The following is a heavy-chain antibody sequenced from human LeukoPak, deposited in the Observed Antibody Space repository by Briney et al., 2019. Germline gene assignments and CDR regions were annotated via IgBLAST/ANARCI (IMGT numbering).Heavy chain of an antibody. Sequence: GGSLRLSCAASGLTFSSYAMSWVRQAPGKGLEWVSAISGSGGSTYYADSVKGRFTISRDNSKNTLYLQMNSLRAEDTAVYYCAKDLLHSSYYYMDVWGKGTTVTVSS. CDR2: ISGSGGST. J-gene: IGHJ6*03. D-gene: IGHD2/OR15-2a*01. CDR3: AKDLLHSSYYYMDV. V-gene: IGHV3-23*01. CDR1: GLTFSSYA.